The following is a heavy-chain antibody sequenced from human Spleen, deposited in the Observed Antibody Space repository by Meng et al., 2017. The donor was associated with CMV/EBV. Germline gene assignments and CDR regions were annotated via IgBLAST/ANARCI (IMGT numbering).Heavy chain of an antibody. J-gene: IGHJ6*02. CDR3: AKEMTSAPRPLGMDV. D-gene: IGHD6-6*01. CDR2: VYHRGST. V-gene: IGHV4-39*07. CDR1: GGSIRTSSDH. Sequence: SETLSLTCTVSGGSIRTSSDHWDWIRQAPGKGLEWIGRVYHRGSTHYNPSLRSRTTILVDMSKNHFSLNLTSVTAADSAVYFCAKEMTSAPRPLGMDVWVQGITVTVSS.